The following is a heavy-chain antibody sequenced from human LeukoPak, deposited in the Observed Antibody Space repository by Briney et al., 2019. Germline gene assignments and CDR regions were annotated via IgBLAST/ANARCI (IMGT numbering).Heavy chain of an antibody. Sequence: SGGSLRLSCAASGFTFDDYAMHWVRQAPGKGLEWVSGISWNSGSIGYADSVKGRFTISRDNAKNSLYLQMNSLRAEDTALYYCAIDGMARGLLGYFDCWGQGTLVTVSS. CDR1: GFTFDDYA. V-gene: IGHV3-9*01. J-gene: IGHJ4*02. D-gene: IGHD3-22*01. CDR2: ISWNSGSI. CDR3: AIDGMARGLLGYFDC.